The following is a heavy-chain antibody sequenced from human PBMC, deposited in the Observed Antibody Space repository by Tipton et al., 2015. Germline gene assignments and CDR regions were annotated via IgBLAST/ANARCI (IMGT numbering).Heavy chain of an antibody. V-gene: IGHV4-59*01. CDR3: ARDLEHGMDV. Sequence: TLSLTCTVSGGSIDSYYWSWIRQPPGKRLEWIGYIDFRGSTEYNPSVKSRVSISVDRSKNQFSLTLNSVAAADTAVYYCARDLEHGMDVWGQGTTVTVSS. J-gene: IGHJ6*02. CDR1: GGSIDSYY. D-gene: IGHD5-24*01. CDR2: IDFRGST.